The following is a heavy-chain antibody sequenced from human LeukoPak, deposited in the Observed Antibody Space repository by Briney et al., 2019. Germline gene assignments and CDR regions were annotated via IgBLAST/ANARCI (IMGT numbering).Heavy chain of an antibody. D-gene: IGHD1-14*01. J-gene: IGHJ6*02. V-gene: IGHV1-69*04. CDR3: ARRTGLTADYYYGMDV. CDR1: GGTFSSYA. CDR2: IFPILGIA. Sequence: SVKVSCMDSGGTFSSYALSWVRQAPGRGLEWMGRIFPILGIANYAQKSQGRVTITADKSTSTAYMELSSLRTEDTAVYYCARRTGLTADYYYGMDVWGQGTTVTVSS.